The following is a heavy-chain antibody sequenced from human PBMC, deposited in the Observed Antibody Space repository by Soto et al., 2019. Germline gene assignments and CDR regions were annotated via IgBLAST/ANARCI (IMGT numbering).Heavy chain of an antibody. CDR2: FYWNDDK. CDR3: AHRPTSTDDFYFDY. V-gene: IGHV2-5*01. CDR1: GFSLTTSGVA. D-gene: IGHD2-21*02. Sequence: QITLTESGPTLVTPTQTLTLTCSFSGFSLTTSGVAVGWFRQPPGKAPEWLALFYWNDDKQYSPSLRSRLTVTGDSSKNQVVLTLANVDPVDSGTYYCAHRPTSTDDFYFDYWGQGTLVTVSS. J-gene: IGHJ4*02.